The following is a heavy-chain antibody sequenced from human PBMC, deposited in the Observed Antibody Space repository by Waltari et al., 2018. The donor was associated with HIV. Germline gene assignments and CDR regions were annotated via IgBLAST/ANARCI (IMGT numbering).Heavy chain of an antibody. J-gene: IGHJ4*02. CDR1: GYSFTSYW. Sequence: EVQLVQSGAEVKKPGESLKISCKGSGYSFTSYWIGWVRQMPGKGLGWMGISYPGDSETRDSPSFQGQVTISADKSISTAYLQWSSLKASDTAMYYCATVPYSSGWYYPPGSDWGQGTLVTVSS. CDR2: SYPGDSET. V-gene: IGHV5-51*03. CDR3: ATVPYSSGWYYPPGSD. D-gene: IGHD6-19*01.